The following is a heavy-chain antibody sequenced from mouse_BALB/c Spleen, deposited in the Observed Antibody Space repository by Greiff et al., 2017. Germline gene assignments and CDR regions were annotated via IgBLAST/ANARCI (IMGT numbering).Heavy chain of an antibody. J-gene: IGHJ4*01. CDR1: GFNIKDYY. V-gene: IGHV14-1*02. Sequence: EVKLVESGAELVRPGALVKLSCKASGFNIKDYYMHWVKQRPEQGLEWIGWIDPENGNTIYDPKFQGKASITADTSSNTAYLQLSSLTSEDTAVYYCASRRDYAMDYWGQGTSVTVSS. CDR2: IDPENGNT. CDR3: ASRRDYAMDY.